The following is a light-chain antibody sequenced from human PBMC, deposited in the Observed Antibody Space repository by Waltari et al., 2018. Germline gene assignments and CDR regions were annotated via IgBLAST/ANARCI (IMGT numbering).Light chain of an antibody. CDR3: MFWPSNVWV. Sequence: QPVLTQPPSSSASPGESARLTCTLPSDINVGDFIIYWYQQKPGNPPRFLLYYNSDSEKAQGSGVPSRFSGSKDASANAGILLISGLQSEDEADYYCMFWPSNVWVFGGGTKLTVL. V-gene: IGLV5-37*01. J-gene: IGLJ3*02. CDR2: YNSDSEK. CDR1: SDINVGDFI.